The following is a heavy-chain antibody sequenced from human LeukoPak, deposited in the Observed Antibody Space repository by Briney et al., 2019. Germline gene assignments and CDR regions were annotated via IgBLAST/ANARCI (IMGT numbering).Heavy chain of an antibody. J-gene: IGHJ3*02. CDR1: GYSFTNYW. CDR3: ARQYSGSYFGAFDI. V-gene: IGHV5-51*01. D-gene: IGHD1-26*01. CDR2: IYPGDSDT. Sequence: GESLKISCQGSGYSFTNYWIAWVRQMPGKGLEWMGIIYPGDSDTRYSLSFQGQVTISADKSISTAYLQWSSLKASDTAIYYCARQYSGSYFGAFDIWGQGTMVTVSS.